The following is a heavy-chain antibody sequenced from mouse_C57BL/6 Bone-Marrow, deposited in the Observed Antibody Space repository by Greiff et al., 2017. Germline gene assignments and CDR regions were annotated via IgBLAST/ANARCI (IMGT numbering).Heavy chain of an antibody. Sequence: QVQLQQSGAELARPGASVKLSCKASGYTFTSYGISWVKQRTGQGLEWIGEIYPRRGNTYYNEKFKGKATLTADKSSSTEYMELRRLTSEDSAVYVCARSGAVYYGNVMDYWGQGTSVTVSS. V-gene: IGHV1-81*01. CDR1: GYTFTSYG. CDR3: ARSGAVYYGNVMDY. D-gene: IGHD2-1*01. CDR2: IYPRRGNT. J-gene: IGHJ4*01.